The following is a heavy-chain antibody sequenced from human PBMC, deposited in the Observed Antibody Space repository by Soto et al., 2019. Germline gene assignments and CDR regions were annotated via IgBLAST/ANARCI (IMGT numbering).Heavy chain of an antibody. CDR1: GGSISSGGYS. V-gene: IGHV4-30-2*01. CDR3: ARHGSVAGVDVTY. Sequence: SETLSLTCAVSGGSISSGGYSWSWIRQPPGKGLEWIGYIYHSGSTYYNPSLKSRVTISVDRSKNQFSLKLSSVTAADTAVYYCARHGSVAGVDVTYWGRGTLVTVSS. CDR2: IYHSGST. D-gene: IGHD6-19*01. J-gene: IGHJ4*02.